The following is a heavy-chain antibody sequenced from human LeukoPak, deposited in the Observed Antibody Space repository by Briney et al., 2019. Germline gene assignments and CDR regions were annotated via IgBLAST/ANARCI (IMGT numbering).Heavy chain of an antibody. CDR2: ISSSSSYM. CDR3: ARAIVVVPAAIRYYYGMDV. D-gene: IGHD2-2*01. CDR1: GFTFSSYS. J-gene: IGHJ6*02. V-gene: IGHV3-21*01. Sequence: SGGSLRLSCAASGFTFSSYSMNWVRQAPGKGLEWVSSISSSSSYMYYADSVKGRFTISRDNAKNSLYLQMNSLRAEDTAVYYCARAIVVVPAAIRYYYGMDVWGQGTTVTVSS.